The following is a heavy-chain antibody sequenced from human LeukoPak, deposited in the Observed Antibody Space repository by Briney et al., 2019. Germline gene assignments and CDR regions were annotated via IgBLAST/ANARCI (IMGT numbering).Heavy chain of an antibody. Sequence: LRLSCAASGFPFSDYYMSWIRQPPGKGLEWIGSIYYSGSTYYNPSLKSRVTISVDTSKNQFSLKLSSVTAAGTAVYYCARLEVAAAEGFDPWGQGTLVTVSS. J-gene: IGHJ5*02. D-gene: IGHD6-13*01. CDR3: ARLEVAAAEGFDP. CDR2: IYYSGST. CDR1: GFPFSDYY. V-gene: IGHV4-38-2*01.